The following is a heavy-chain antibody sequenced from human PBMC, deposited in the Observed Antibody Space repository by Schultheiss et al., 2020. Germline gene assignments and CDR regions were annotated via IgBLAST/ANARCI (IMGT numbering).Heavy chain of an antibody. CDR2: ISYDGSNK. V-gene: IGHV3-30-3*01. Sequence: GGSLRLSCAASGFTFSSYAMSWVRQAPGKGLEWVAVISYDGSNKYYADSVKGRFTISRDNSKNTLYLQMNSLRAEDTAVYYCARDPLQGVVQLWSPHFDYWGQGTLVTVSS. D-gene: IGHD5-18*01. CDR3: ARDPLQGVVQLWSPHFDY. CDR1: GFTFSSYA. J-gene: IGHJ4*02.